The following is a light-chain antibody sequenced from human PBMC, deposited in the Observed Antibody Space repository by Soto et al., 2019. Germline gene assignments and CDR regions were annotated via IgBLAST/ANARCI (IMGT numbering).Light chain of an antibody. Sequence: QSVLTQPPSISGAPGQRVTISCTGSSSNFGAGYYAHWYQQLPGTAPKLLIYDNNNRPSGVPDRFSGSKSGTSASLAITGLQADAEADYYCQSFDSNLSGVVFGGGTKLTVL. CDR1: SSNFGAGYY. V-gene: IGLV1-40*01. CDR2: DNN. CDR3: QSFDSNLSGVV. J-gene: IGLJ3*02.